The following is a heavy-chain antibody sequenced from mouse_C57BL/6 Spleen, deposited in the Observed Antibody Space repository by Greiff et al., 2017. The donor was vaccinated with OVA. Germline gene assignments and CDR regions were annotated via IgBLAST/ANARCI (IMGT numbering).Heavy chain of an antibody. J-gene: IGHJ1*03. CDR2: IDPSDSET. CDR3: ARGRLLNWYFDV. D-gene: IGHD2-3*01. CDR1: GYTFTSYW. Sequence: QVQLQQPGAELVRPGSSVKLSCKASGYTFTSYWMHWVKQRPIQGLEWIGNIDPSDSETHYNQKFKDKATLTVDKSSSTAYMQLSSLTSEDSAVYYCARGRLLNWYFDVWGTETTVTVSS. V-gene: IGHV1-52*01.